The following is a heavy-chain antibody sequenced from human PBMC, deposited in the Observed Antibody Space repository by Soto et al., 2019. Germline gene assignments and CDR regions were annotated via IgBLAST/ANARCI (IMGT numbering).Heavy chain of an antibody. J-gene: IGHJ5*02. CDR2: IRSTGDIT. CDR3: VREGNGGSYSAS. V-gene: IGHV3-48*02. Sequence: EVQLVESGGGLVQPGGSLRLSCAASGLGFSSYNMNWVRRAPGKGLEWISFIRSTGDITYYAASLKGRFTVSRDNARNLVFLQIDSLRDEDTAVYHCVREGNGGSYSASWGQGTLVTVSS. D-gene: IGHD1-26*01. CDR1: GLGFSSYN.